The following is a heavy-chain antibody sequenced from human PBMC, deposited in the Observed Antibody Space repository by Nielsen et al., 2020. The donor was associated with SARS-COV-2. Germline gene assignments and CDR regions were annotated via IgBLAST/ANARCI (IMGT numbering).Heavy chain of an antibody. D-gene: IGHD3-9*01. V-gene: IGHV3-15*01. CDR1: GFIFSNAL. Sequence: GGSLRLSCAASGFIFSNALMTWVRQAPGKGLEWVGRIRSKADGGTTDYAAPVKGRFTISRDDSKNTLYLLMNSLRIEDTGVYYCTTNYDVLTGRESWGQGALVTVSS. J-gene: IGHJ5*02. CDR2: IRSKADGGTT. CDR3: TTNYDVLTGRES.